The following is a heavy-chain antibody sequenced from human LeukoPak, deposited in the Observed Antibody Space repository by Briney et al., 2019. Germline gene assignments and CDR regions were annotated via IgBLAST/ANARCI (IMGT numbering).Heavy chain of an antibody. D-gene: IGHD3-10*01. Sequence: GASVKVSCKASGYTFTSYGISWVRQAPGQGLEWMGWISAYNGNTNYAQKLQGRVTMTTDTSTSTVYMELSSLRSEDTAVYYCARGDGSFETLDADYWGQGTLVTVSS. CDR2: ISAYNGNT. V-gene: IGHV1-18*01. J-gene: IGHJ4*02. CDR3: ARGDGSFETLDADY. CDR1: GYTFTSYG.